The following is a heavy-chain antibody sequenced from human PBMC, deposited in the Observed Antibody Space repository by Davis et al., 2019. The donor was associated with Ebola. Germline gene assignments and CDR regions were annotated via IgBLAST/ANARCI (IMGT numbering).Heavy chain of an antibody. CDR3: ARRGIPTFYGMDV. CDR1: GDSLSGFY. J-gene: IGHJ6*02. D-gene: IGHD2-2*02. V-gene: IGHV4-59*01. Sequence: SETLSLTCSVSGDSLSGFYWSWIRQTPGKGLEWIGYIYYTGRVEYNPPLQSRVTISIDTSESRFSLKLTSVTPADTAVYYCARRGIPTFYGMDVWGQGTTVTVSS. CDR2: IYYTGRV.